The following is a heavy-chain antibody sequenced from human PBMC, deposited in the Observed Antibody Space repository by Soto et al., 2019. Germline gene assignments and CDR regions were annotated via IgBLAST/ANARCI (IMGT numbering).Heavy chain of an antibody. CDR3: ARDGGYCSGGSCYANAFDI. V-gene: IGHV1-69*13. Sequence: SVKVSCKASGGTFSSYAISWVRQAPGQGLEWMGGIIPIFGTANYAQKFQGRVTITADESTSTAYMELSSLRSEDTAVYYCARDGGYCSGGSCYANAFDIWGQGTMVTVS. J-gene: IGHJ3*02. D-gene: IGHD2-15*01. CDR2: IIPIFGTA. CDR1: GGTFSSYA.